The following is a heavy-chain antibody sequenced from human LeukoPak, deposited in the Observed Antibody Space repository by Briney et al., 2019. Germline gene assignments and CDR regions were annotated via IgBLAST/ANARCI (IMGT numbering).Heavy chain of an antibody. CDR1: GFTFRGCA. D-gene: IGHD7-27*01. Sequence: GESLTLSCAASGFTFRGCAMHWVRQAPGKGLEWVGVMSYDGRHKYYADSVKGRFTISRDNSKNMLYLQMNSLRADDTAIYFCARDFKWGQHCDFWGQGTLVTVSS. J-gene: IGHJ4*02. V-gene: IGHV3-30*04. CDR3: ARDFKWGQHCDF. CDR2: MSYDGRHK.